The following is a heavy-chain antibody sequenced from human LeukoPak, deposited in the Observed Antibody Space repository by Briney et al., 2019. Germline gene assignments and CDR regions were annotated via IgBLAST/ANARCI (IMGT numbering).Heavy chain of an antibody. V-gene: IGHV5-51*01. J-gene: IGHJ6*02. CDR3: ARHSGWQDYYYYYGMDV. CDR1: GYSFISYW. D-gene: IGHD6-19*01. CDR2: IYPGDSDT. Sequence: GESLKISCKGSGYSFISYWIGWVRQMPGKGLEWMGIIYPGDSDTRYSPSFQGQVTISADKSISTAYLQWSSLKASDTAMYYCARHSGWQDYYYYYGMDVWGQGTTVTVSS.